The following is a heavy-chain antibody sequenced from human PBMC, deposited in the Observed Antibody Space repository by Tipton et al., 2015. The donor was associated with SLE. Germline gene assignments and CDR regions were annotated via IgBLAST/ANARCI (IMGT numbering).Heavy chain of an antibody. V-gene: IGHV4-61*09. D-gene: IGHD6-13*01. J-gene: IGHJ2*01. CDR1: GGSISSGSYY. CDR2: IYTSEST. Sequence: TLSLTCTVSGGSISSGSYYWTWIRQPAGKGLEWIGYIYTSESTNYNPSLKSRVTISVDTSKNQFSLKLSSVTAADTAVYYCASRGAAAAPGWYFDLWGRGTLVTVSS. CDR3: ASRGAAAAPGWYFDL.